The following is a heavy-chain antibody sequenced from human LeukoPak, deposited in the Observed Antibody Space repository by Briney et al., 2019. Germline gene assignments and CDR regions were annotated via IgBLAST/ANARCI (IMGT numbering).Heavy chain of an antibody. CDR3: ARGVYYYDSSGYLAPTWHFDY. CDR1: GGSFSGYY. J-gene: IGHJ4*02. D-gene: IGHD3-22*01. V-gene: IGHV4-34*01. CDR2: INHSGST. Sequence: PSETLSPTCAVYGGSFSGYYWSWIRQPPGKGLEWIGEINHSGSTNYNPSLKSRVTISVDTSKNQFSLKLSSVTAADTAVYYCARGVYYYDSSGYLAPTWHFDYWGQGTLVTVSS.